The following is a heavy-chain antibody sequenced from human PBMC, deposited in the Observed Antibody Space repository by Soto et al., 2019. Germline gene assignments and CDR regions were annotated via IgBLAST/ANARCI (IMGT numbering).Heavy chain of an antibody. CDR2: IFDGGSA. CDR1: GGTITYYY. J-gene: IGHJ6*02. V-gene: IGHV4-59*12. CDR3: VSVEGTPTVTGDYYYYAADA. Sequence: SETLSLTCTVSGGTITYYYCIFIRHSPFKWLEWLVYIFDGGSANYNPSLKSRVSFSLDKSQNQLSLKLTSVTGADTAIYYCVSVEGTPTVTGDYYYYAADAWGQGTAVTVSS. D-gene: IGHD4-17*01.